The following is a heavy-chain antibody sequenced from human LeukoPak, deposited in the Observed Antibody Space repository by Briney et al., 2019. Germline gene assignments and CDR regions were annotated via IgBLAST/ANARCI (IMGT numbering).Heavy chain of an antibody. CDR3: ASSHITGWR. CDR2: INHSGST. V-gene: IGHV4-34*01. J-gene: IGHJ4*02. D-gene: IGHD1-14*01. Sequence: SETLSLTCAVYGGSFSGYYWSWIRQPPGKGLEWIGEINHSGSTNYNPSLKSRVTISVDTSKNQFSLKVSSVTAADTAVYYCASSHITGWRWGQGTLVTVSS. CDR1: GGSFSGYY.